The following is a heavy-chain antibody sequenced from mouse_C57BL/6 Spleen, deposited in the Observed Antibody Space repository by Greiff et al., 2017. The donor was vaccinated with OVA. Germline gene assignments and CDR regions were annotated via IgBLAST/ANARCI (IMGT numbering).Heavy chain of an antibody. CDR1: GYTFTSYW. V-gene: IGHV1-55*01. CDR3: ARVNYYGSSSYYYAMDY. CDR2: IYPGSGST. D-gene: IGHD1-1*01. Sequence: QVQLQQPGAELVKPGASVKMSCKASGYTFTSYWITWVKQRPGQGLEWIGDIYPGSGSTNYNEKFKSKATLTVATSSSTAYMQLSSLTSEDSAVYYCARVNYYGSSSYYYAMDYWGQGTSVTVSS. J-gene: IGHJ4*01.